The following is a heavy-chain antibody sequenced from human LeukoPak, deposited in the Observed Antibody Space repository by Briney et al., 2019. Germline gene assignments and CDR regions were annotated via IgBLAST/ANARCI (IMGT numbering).Heavy chain of an antibody. D-gene: IGHD1-26*01. Sequence: PSETLSLTCAVYGGSFSGYYWSWIRQPPGKGLEWIGSIYYSGSTYYNPSLKSRVTISVDTSKNQFSLKLSSVTAADTAVYYCARHIKWELLPDGYYFDYWGQGTLVTVSS. J-gene: IGHJ4*02. CDR2: IYYSGST. CDR1: GGSFSGYY. CDR3: ARHIKWELLPDGYYFDY. V-gene: IGHV4-34*01.